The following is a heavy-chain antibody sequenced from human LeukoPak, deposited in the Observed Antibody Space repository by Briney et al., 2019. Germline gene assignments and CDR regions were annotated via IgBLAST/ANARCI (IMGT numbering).Heavy chain of an antibody. CDR1: GGSISSYY. J-gene: IGHJ4*02. V-gene: IGHV4-4*07. Sequence: SETLSLTCTVSGGSISSYYWSWVRQPAGKGLEWIGRIYTSGSTNYNPSLKSRVTMSVDTSKNQFSLKLSSVTAADTAVYYCARDMSSGWAFDYWGQGTLVTVSS. CDR2: IYTSGST. D-gene: IGHD6-19*01. CDR3: ARDMSSGWAFDY.